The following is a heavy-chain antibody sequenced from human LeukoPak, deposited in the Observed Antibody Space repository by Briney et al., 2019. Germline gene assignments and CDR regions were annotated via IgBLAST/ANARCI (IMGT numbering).Heavy chain of an antibody. CDR2: ISGDGHNT. CDR1: GFAFSDYN. CDR3: ARDGSGVALLAPDY. Sequence: GSLRLSCAASGFAFSDYNVHWVRQAPGKGLEYVSVISGDGHNTYYTDSVKGRFTVSRDNSRSMVFLHMGSLRVDDTAVYYCARDGSGVALLAPDYWGQGALVIVSS. V-gene: IGHV3-64*02. J-gene: IGHJ4*02. D-gene: IGHD1-26*01.